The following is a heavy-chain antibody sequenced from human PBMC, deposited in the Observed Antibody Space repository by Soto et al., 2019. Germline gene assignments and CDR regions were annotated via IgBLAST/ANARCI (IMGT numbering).Heavy chain of an antibody. V-gene: IGHV4-30-2*01. CDR1: GGSISSGGYS. CDR3: AXAPIVGATNYYYYGMDV. D-gene: IGHD1-26*01. Sequence: SETLSLTCPVSGGSISSGGYSWSWIRQPPGKGLEWIGYIYHSGSTYYNPSLKSRVTISVDRSKNQFSLKLSSVTAADTAVYYCAXAPIVGATNYYYYGMDVWGQGTTVTVSS. J-gene: IGHJ6*02. CDR2: IYHSGST.